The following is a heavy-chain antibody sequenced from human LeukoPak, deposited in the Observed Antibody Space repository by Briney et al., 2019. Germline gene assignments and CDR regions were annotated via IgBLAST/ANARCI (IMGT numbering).Heavy chain of an antibody. D-gene: IGHD2-2*01. CDR2: IYYSGST. CDR1: SGSISSSSYY. CDR3: ARQDIVVVPNAFDI. V-gene: IGHV4-39*01. Sequence: PSETLSLTCTVSSGSISSSSYYWGWIRQPPGKGLEWIGSIYYSGSTYYNPSLKSRVTISVDTSKNQVSLKLSSVTAADTAVYYCARQDIVVVPNAFDIWGQGTMVTVSS. J-gene: IGHJ3*02.